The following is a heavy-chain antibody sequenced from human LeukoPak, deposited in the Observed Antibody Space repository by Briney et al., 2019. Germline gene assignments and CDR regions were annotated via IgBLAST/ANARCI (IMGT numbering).Heavy chain of an antibody. CDR1: GGSMSSQY. CDR3: ARLLDNDSSGDPDTFDM. V-gene: IGHV4-59*11. Sequence: PSETLSLTCTVSGGSMSSQYWSWIRQPPGKGLEWIGYIYYNGKTYYSPSLQSRVTISVDTSKNHFSLKLTSVTAADTAVYYCARLLDNDSSGDPDTFDMWGQGTMVTVSS. D-gene: IGHD3-22*01. CDR2: IYYNGKT. J-gene: IGHJ3*02.